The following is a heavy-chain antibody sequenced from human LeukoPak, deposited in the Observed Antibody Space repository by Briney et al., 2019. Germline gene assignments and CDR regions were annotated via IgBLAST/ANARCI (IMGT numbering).Heavy chain of an antibody. CDR2: FDPEDGET. D-gene: IGHD3-9*01. V-gene: IGHV1-24*01. CDR3: ATDKCTGCRGRYFR. Sequence: ASVKVSCKVPGYTLTELSMHWERQAPGKGLEWMGGFDPEDGETIYAQRFQGRVTMTEDTSTDTAYMELSSLRSEDTAVYYCATDKCTGCRGRYFRWGQGTLVTVSS. J-gene: IGHJ4*02. CDR1: GYTLTELS.